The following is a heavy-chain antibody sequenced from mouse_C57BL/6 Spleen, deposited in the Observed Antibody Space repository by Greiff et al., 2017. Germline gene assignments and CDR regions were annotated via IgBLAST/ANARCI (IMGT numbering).Heavy chain of an antibody. D-gene: IGHD1-1*01. Sequence: QVQLQQPGAELVKPGASVKLSCTASGYTFTSYWMHWVKQRPGRGLEGIGRIDPKSGGTKSATKFKSKATLTVDKPASTAYMQLSSLTSEDSEVSYCARGYGSSLFDYWGQGTTLTVSS. CDR2: IDPKSGGT. CDR1: GYTFTSYW. V-gene: IGHV1-62-3*01. CDR3: ARGYGSSLFDY. J-gene: IGHJ2*01.